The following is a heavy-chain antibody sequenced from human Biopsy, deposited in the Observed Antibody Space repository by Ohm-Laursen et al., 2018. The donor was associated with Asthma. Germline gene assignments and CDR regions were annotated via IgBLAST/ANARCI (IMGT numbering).Heavy chain of an antibody. V-gene: IGHV1-69*13. J-gene: IGHJ6*02. CDR2: IMTVIGKT. CDR3: ARCQVGYSSGWSLLLKKIYYSGMDV. D-gene: IGHD6-19*01. CDR1: GGTFSNFA. Sequence: ASVKVSCKAPGGTFSNFAISWVRQAPGQGLEWLGGIMTVIGKTNYAQKFQGRVTITADESTSTAYMEVTSLRSEDTAIYYCARCQVGYSSGWSLLLKKIYYSGMDVWGQGTAVTVSS.